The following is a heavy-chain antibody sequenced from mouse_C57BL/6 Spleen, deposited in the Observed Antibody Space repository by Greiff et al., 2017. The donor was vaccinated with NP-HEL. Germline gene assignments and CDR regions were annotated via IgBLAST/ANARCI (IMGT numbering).Heavy chain of an antibody. Sequence: VQLKESGPGMVKPSQSLSLTCTVTGYSITSGYDWHWIRHFPGNKLEWMGYISYSGSTNYNPSLKSRISITHDTSKNHFFLKLNSVTTEDTATYYCARALYWYFDVWGTGTTVTVSS. CDR2: ISYSGST. J-gene: IGHJ1*03. CDR1: GYSITSGYD. V-gene: IGHV3-1*01. CDR3: ARALYWYFDV.